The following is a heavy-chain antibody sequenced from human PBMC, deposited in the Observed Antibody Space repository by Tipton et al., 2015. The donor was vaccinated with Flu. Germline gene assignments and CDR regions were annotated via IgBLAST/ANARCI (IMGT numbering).Heavy chain of an antibody. CDR3: ARVQGNYDYVWGSYRPRFGMDV. CDR1: GGSISSYY. V-gene: IGHV4-59*01. J-gene: IGHJ6*02. Sequence: GLVKPSETLSLTCSVSGGSISSYYWSWIRQPPGKGLEWIGYIYYSGSTTYNPSLKSRVTMSVATSKNQFSLKLRSVTAADTAVYYCARVQGNYDYVWGSYRPRFGMDVWGQGTTVTVSS. D-gene: IGHD3-16*02. CDR2: IYYSGST.